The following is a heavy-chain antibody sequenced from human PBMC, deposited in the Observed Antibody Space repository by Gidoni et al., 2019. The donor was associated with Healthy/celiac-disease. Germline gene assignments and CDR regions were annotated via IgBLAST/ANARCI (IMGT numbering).Heavy chain of an antibody. CDR3: ARILWNDGHFDY. J-gene: IGHJ4*02. D-gene: IGHD1-1*01. V-gene: IGHV2-26*01. CDR1: CFSLSNARMG. Sequence: QVSLRDSGPVLVQPTETLTLTCPFSCFSLSNARMGVSWIRQPPGKALEWLAHIFSNDEKSYSTSLKSRLTISNDTSKSQVVLTMNNMEPVDTATYYCARILWNDGHFDYWGQGTLVTVSS. CDR2: IFSNDEK.